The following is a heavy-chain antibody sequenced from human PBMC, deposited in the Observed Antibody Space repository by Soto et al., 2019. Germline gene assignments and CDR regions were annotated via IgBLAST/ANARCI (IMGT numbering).Heavy chain of an antibody. CDR2: IIPILGIA. CDR3: ARDRVATSPGSIGH. V-gene: IGHV1-69*04. CDR1: GGTFSSYN. Sequence: SVKVSCKASGGTFSSYNISWVRQAPGQGLEWMGRIIPILGIANYAQKFQGRVTITADKSTSTAYMELSSLRSEDTAVYYCARDRVATSPGSIGHWGQGTLVTAPQ. D-gene: IGHD5-12*01. J-gene: IGHJ4*02.